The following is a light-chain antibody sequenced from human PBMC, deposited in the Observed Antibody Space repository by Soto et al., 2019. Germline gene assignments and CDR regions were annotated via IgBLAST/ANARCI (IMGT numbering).Light chain of an antibody. J-gene: IGKJ2*01. CDR3: QQINTWPPMYT. CDR2: GAS. CDR1: QSVSSN. V-gene: IGKV3-15*01. Sequence: EIVLTQSPATLSVSPGERATLSCRASQSVSSNLAGYQQKPGQAPRLLIYGASTRATGIPARFSGSGSGTEFTITISSLQSEDSAVYYCQQINTWPPMYTFGQGTKVDI.